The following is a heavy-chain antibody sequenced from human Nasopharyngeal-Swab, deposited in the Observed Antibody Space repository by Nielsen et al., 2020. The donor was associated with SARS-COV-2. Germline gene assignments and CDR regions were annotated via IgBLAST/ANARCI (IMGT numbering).Heavy chain of an antibody. J-gene: IGHJ4*02. V-gene: IGHV1-69*06. CDR2: SYSGNGNT. CDR3: ARARGYSGYGY. Sequence: WVRQAPGQGFEWMVGSYSGNGNTGYAQKFQGRVTITADKSTSTAYMELSSLRSEDTAVYYCARARGYSGYGYWGQGTLVTVSS. D-gene: IGHD5-12*01.